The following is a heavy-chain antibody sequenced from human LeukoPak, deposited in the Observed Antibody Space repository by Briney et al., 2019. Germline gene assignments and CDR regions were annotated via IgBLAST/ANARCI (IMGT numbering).Heavy chain of an antibody. Sequence: GGSLRLSCAASGFTFSSYSMNWVRQAPGKGLEWVSSITTSSTYTFYADSVKGRFTISRDNAKNSLYLQMNSLRAEDTAVYYCARKVPLAIDYWGQGTLVTVSS. CDR2: ITTSSTYT. CDR3: ARKVPLAIDY. J-gene: IGHJ4*02. D-gene: IGHD5-12*01. CDR1: GFTFSSYS. V-gene: IGHV3-21*01.